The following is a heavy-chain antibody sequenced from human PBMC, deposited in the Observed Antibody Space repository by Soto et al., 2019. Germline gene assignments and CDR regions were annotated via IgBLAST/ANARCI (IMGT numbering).Heavy chain of an antibody. Sequence: EVQLVESGGGLVKPGGSLRLSCAASGFTFSNAWMNWVRQAPGKGLEWVGRIKSKTDGGKTDYAAPVKARFTISRDDSKNTLYLQMNSLKTEDTAVDYCTTDHYCSGGSCYPCRYWGQGTLVTVSS. CDR1: GFTFSNAW. CDR2: IKSKTDGGKT. J-gene: IGHJ4*02. V-gene: IGHV3-15*07. D-gene: IGHD2-15*01. CDR3: TTDHYCSGGSCYPCRY.